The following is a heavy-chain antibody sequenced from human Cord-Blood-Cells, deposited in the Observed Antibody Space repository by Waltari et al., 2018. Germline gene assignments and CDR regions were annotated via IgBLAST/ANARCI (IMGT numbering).Heavy chain of an antibody. D-gene: IGHD6-13*01. CDR1: GYTFTGYY. V-gene: IGHV1-2*02. Sequence: QVQLVQSGAEVKKPGASVKVSCKASGYTFTGYYMHWVRQAPGQGLEWIRCIKPNSGGTNYAQKFQGRVTMTRDTSISTAYMELSRLRSDDTAVYYCARARSSSWYVHLGYWGQGTLVTVSS. J-gene: IGHJ4*02. CDR3: ARARSSSWYVHLGY. CDR2: IKPNSGGT.